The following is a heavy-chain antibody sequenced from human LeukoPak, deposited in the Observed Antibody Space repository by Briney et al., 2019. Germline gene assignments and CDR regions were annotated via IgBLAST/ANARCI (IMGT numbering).Heavy chain of an antibody. Sequence: SETLSLTCTVSGGSISSYYWTWVRQPAGKGLGWIGRVYTSGSTNYNPSLKSRVTISVDTSKNQFSLKLSSVTAADTAVYYCARVANDYSNYYFDYWGQGTLVTVSS. D-gene: IGHD4-11*01. CDR2: VYTSGST. CDR3: ARVANDYSNYYFDY. J-gene: IGHJ4*02. CDR1: GGSISSYY. V-gene: IGHV4-4*07.